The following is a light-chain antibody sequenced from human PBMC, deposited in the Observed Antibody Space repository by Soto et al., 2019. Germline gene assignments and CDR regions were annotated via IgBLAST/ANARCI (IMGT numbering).Light chain of an antibody. CDR2: LNSDGSH. V-gene: IGLV4-69*01. Sequence: QSVLTQPPSASASLGASVKLTCTLSSGHNSYAIAWHQQQPEKGPRYLMKLNSDGSHSKGAGIPDRFSGSSSGAERYLTISSLQSEDEADYYCQTWSTDIRVFGGGTQLTVL. CDR1: SGHNSYA. CDR3: QTWSTDIRV. J-gene: IGLJ3*02.